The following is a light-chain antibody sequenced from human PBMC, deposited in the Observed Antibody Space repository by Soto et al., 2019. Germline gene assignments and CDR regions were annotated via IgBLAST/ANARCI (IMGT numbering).Light chain of an antibody. J-gene: IGKJ1*01. Sequence: DMQMTQSPSTLSGSVGDRVTITYQSSQSISSWVAWYQQKPGKAPKRLIYKASNLKSGVPSRFSGSGSGTEFTLTISSLQPDDFATYYCQHYNSYSGAFGQGTKVDIK. V-gene: IGKV1-5*03. CDR3: QHYNSYSGA. CDR1: QSISSW. CDR2: KAS.